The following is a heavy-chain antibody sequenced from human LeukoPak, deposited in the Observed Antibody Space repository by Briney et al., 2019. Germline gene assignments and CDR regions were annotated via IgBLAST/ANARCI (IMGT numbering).Heavy chain of an antibody. J-gene: IGHJ6*02. CDR1: GFTFSYYS. Sequence: GGSLRLSCAASGFTFSYYSMNWVRQAPGKGLEWVSSISGSSSYIYYADSVKGRFTISRDNAKNSLYLQVNSLRAEDTAVYYCAREAAGPRWGGNYYGMDVWGQGTLVTVSS. D-gene: IGHD2-15*01. V-gene: IGHV3-21*01. CDR3: AREAAGPRWGGNYYGMDV. CDR2: ISGSSSYI.